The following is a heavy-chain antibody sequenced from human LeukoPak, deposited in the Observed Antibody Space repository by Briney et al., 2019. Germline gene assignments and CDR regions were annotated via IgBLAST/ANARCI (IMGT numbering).Heavy chain of an antibody. D-gene: IGHD6-13*01. CDR2: INLNSGGT. Sequence: ASVKVSCKASGYTFTAYYMHWVRQAPGQGLEWMGWINLNSGGTNSAQKFQGRVTMTTDTSTSTAYMELRSLRSDDTAVYYCARGSSSWFEPRYYYYGMDVWGQGTTVTVSS. CDR3: ARGSSSWFEPRYYYYGMDV. CDR1: GYTFTAYY. J-gene: IGHJ6*02. V-gene: IGHV1-2*02.